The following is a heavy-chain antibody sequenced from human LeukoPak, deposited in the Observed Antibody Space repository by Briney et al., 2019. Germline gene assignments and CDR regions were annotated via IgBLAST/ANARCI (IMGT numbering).Heavy chain of an antibody. CDR1: GGSISSSN. Sequence: SETLSLTCTVSGGSISSSNWSWIRQPPGKGLGWIGYIYYSGSTNYNPSLKSRVTISVDTSKNLFSLKLSSVTAADTALYYCARESRVPEYFDYWGQGTLVTVSS. V-gene: IGHV4-59*01. CDR3: ARESRVPEYFDY. D-gene: IGHD6-6*01. J-gene: IGHJ4*02. CDR2: IYYSGST.